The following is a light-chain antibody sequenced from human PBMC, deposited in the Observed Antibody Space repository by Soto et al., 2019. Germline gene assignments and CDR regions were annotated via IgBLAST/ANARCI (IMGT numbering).Light chain of an antibody. J-gene: IGLJ1*01. Sequence: QSVLTQPPSASGTPGQRVTISCSGSSSNIGSNTVNWYQQLPGTAPKLLIYSNNQWPSGVPDRFSGSKSGTSASLAISGLQSEDEADYYSAAWDDSLNGLYVFGTGTKLTVL. CDR3: AAWDDSLNGLYV. CDR1: SSNIGSNT. V-gene: IGLV1-44*01. CDR2: SNN.